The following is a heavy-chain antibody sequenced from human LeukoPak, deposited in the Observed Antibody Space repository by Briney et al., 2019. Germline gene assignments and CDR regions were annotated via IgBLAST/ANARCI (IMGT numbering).Heavy chain of an antibody. CDR2: INHSGST. CDR3: RGRVGATNAFDI. Sequence: SETLSLTCAVYGGSFSGYYWSWIRQPPGKGLEWIGEINHSGSTNYNPSLKSRVTISVDTSKNQFSLKLSSVTAADTAVYYCRGRVGATNAFDIWGQGTMVTVSS. D-gene: IGHD1-26*01. V-gene: IGHV4-34*01. J-gene: IGHJ3*02. CDR1: GGSFSGYY.